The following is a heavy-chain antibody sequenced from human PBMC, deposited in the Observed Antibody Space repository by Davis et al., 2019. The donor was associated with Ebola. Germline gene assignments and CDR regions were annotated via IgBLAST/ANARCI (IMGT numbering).Heavy chain of an antibody. D-gene: IGHD3-10*01. CDR1: GGSVNNGDYY. V-gene: IGHV4-30-4*01. Sequence: SETLSLTCTVSGGSVNNGDYYWSWIRLPPGKGLEWIGYIYYDGSTSYTPSLKSRVTISVDMCKNQFSLKLSSMTAADTAVYYCARDRITFYYGSGNYAAHYGMDVWGIGTTVTVSS. CDR3: ARDRITFYYGSGNYAAHYGMDV. J-gene: IGHJ6*04. CDR2: IYYDGST.